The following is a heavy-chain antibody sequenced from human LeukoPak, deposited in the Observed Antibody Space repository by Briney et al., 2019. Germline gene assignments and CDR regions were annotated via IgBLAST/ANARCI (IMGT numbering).Heavy chain of an antibody. D-gene: IGHD6-25*01. CDR3: ARGVHYSSVWFDP. J-gene: IGHJ5*02. V-gene: IGHV1-2*04. CDR1: GYTFTSYY. Sequence: GASVKVSCKASGYTFTSYYMHWVRQAPGQGLEWMGWINPNSGGTNYAQKFQGWVTMTRDTSISTAYMELSRLRSDDTAVYYCARGVHYSSVWFDPWGQGTLVTVSS. CDR2: INPNSGGT.